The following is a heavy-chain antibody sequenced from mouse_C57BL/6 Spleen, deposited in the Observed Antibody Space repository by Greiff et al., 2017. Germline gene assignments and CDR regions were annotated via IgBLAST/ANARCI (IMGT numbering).Heavy chain of an antibody. CDR3: ANLDYDGYYYFDY. Sequence: EVQLQQSGPELVKPGASVKMSCKASGYTFTDYNMHWVKQSHGKSLEWIGYINPNNGGTSYNQKFKGKATLTVNKSSSTAYMELRSLTSEDSAVYYCANLDYDGYYYFDYWGQGTTLTVSS. CDR2: INPNNGGT. CDR1: GYTFTDYN. V-gene: IGHV1-22*01. J-gene: IGHJ2*01. D-gene: IGHD2-3*01.